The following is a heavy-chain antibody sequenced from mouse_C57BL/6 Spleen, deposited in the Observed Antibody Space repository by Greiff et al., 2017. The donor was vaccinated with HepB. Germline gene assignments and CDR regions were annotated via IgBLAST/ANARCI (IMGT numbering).Heavy chain of an antibody. J-gene: IGHJ2*01. D-gene: IGHD2-3*01. CDR2: IDPETGGT. CDR1: GYTFTDYE. CDR3: TRSRGVTTKDYFDY. Sequence: VKLQESGAELVRPGASVTLSCKASGYTFTDYEMHWVKQTPVHGLEWIGAIDPETGGTAYNQKFKGKAILTADKSSSTAYMELRSLTSEDSAVYYCTRSRGVTTKDYFDYWGQGTTRTVSS. V-gene: IGHV1-15*01.